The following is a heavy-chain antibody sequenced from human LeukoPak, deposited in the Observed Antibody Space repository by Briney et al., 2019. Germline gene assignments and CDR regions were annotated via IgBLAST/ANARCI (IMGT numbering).Heavy chain of an antibody. J-gene: IGHJ5*02. CDR1: GDSISSYY. Sequence: KPSETLSLTCTVSGDSISSYYWSWIRQPPGKGLEWIRYIYYNGITNSNPSLKSRVTMSVDTSKNQFSLKLSSVTAADTAMYYCARNYYGSASYYRTGFDPWGQGTLVTVSS. CDR3: ARNYYGSASYYRTGFDP. D-gene: IGHD3-10*01. V-gene: IGHV4-59*01. CDR2: IYYNGIT.